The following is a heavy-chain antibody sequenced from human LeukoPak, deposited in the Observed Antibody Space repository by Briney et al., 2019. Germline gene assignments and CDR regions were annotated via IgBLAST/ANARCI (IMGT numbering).Heavy chain of an antibody. D-gene: IGHD3-3*01. CDR1: GFTFSSYA. Sequence: GGSLRLSCAASGFTFSSYAMSWVRQAPGKGLEWVSAISGSGGSTYYADSVKGRFTISRDNSKNTLYLQMNSLRAEDTAVYYCAKALKGSITIFGVVTRFDPWGQGTLVTVSS. J-gene: IGHJ5*02. V-gene: IGHV3-23*01. CDR2: ISGSGGST. CDR3: AKALKGSITIFGVVTRFDP.